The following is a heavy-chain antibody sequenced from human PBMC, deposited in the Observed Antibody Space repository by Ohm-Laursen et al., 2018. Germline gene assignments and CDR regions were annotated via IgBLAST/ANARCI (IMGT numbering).Heavy chain of an antibody. CDR1: GFTFTDYY. Sequence: LSCAASGFTFTDYYMSWIRQSPGKGLEWLGGIRHSGGTNYNPSLKSRVTISADTSKNQISLKMSSVTAADTAVYYCARSSGIVVIVTEDNWFDPWGQGTLVTVSS. CDR3: ARSSGIVVIVTEDNWFDP. CDR2: IRHSGGT. V-gene: IGHV4-34*01. D-gene: IGHD2/OR15-2a*01. J-gene: IGHJ5*02.